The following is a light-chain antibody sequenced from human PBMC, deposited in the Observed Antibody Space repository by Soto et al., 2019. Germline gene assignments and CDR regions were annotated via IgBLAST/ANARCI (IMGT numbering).Light chain of an antibody. Sequence: ELVLTQSPATLSLSPGERATLSCRASQSVSSSYLAWYQQKPGQAPRLLIYGASSRATGIPDSFSGSGSGTDFTLTISRLEPEDLAVYYCQQYCSSPPYTFGQGTKLELK. V-gene: IGKV3-20*01. CDR2: GAS. CDR1: QSVSSSY. CDR3: QQYCSSPPYT. J-gene: IGKJ2*01.